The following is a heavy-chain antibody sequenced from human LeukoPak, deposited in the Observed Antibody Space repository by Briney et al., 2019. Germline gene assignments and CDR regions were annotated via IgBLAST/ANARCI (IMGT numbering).Heavy chain of an antibody. V-gene: IGHV3-30-3*01. CDR3: ARDPSYYDSSGYLN. CDR2: ISYDGSNK. Sequence: GGSLRLSCAASGFTFNSYAMHWVRQAPGKGLEWVAVISYDGSNKYYADSVKGRFTISRDNSKNTLYLQMNSLRAEDTAVYYCARDPSYYDSSGYLNWGQGTLVTVSS. CDR1: GFTFNSYA. J-gene: IGHJ4*02. D-gene: IGHD3-22*01.